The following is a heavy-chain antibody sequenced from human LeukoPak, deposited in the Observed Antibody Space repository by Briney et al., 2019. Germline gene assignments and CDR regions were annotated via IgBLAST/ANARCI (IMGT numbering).Heavy chain of an antibody. V-gene: IGHV3-33*01. CDR1: GFTFSSYG. Sequence: GRSLRLSCAASGFTFSSYGMHWVRQAPGKGLEWVAVIWYDGSNRYYADSVKGRFTISRDNSKNTLYLQMNSLRAEDTAVYYCARDYGSGSYPSFDYWGQGTLVTVSS. CDR3: ARDYGSGSYPSFDY. D-gene: IGHD3-10*01. J-gene: IGHJ4*02. CDR2: IWYDGSNR.